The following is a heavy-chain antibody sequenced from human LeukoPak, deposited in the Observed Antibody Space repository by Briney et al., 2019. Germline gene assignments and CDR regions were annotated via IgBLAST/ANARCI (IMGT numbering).Heavy chain of an antibody. Sequence: GGSLRLSCAASGFTFSSYWMHWVRRAPGKGLVWVSRINSDGSSTSYADSVKGRFTISRDNAKNTLYLQMNSLRAEDTAVYYCARVKGSGTRIAFDIWGQGTMVTVSS. J-gene: IGHJ3*02. CDR2: INSDGSST. CDR1: GFTFSSYW. CDR3: ARVKGSGTRIAFDI. V-gene: IGHV3-74*01. D-gene: IGHD6-25*01.